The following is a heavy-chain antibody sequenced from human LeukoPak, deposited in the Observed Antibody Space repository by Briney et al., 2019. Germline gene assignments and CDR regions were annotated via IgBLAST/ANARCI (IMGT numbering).Heavy chain of an antibody. D-gene: IGHD6-19*01. CDR2: IYYSGST. CDR3: ATTRWAGSGWYEAFDY. V-gene: IGHV4-59*08. Sequence: SETLSLTCTVSGGSISSYYWSWIRQPPGKGLEWIGYIYYSGSTNYNPSLKSRVTISVDTSKNQFSLKLSSVTAADTAVYYCATTRWAGSGWYEAFDYWGQGTLVTVSS. CDR1: GGSISSYY. J-gene: IGHJ4*02.